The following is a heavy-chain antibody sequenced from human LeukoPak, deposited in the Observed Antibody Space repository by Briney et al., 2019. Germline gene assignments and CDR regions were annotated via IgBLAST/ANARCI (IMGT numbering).Heavy chain of an antibody. D-gene: IGHD2-2*01. V-gene: IGHV1-69*13. CDR3: ARARIPDCSSTSCSPFDY. CDR1: GGTFSSYA. Sequence: SSVKVSCKASGGTFSSYAISWVRQAPGQGLEWMGGIIPIFGTVNYAQKFQGRVTITADESTSTAYMELSSLRSEDTAVYYCARARIPDCSSTSCSPFDYWGQGTLVTVSS. CDR2: IIPIFGTV. J-gene: IGHJ4*02.